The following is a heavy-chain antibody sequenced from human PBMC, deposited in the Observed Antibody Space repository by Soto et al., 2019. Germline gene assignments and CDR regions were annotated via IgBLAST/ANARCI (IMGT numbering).Heavy chain of an antibody. Sequence: QVQLVESGGGVVQPGRSLRLSCAASGFTFSSYGMHWVRQAPGKGLEWVAVISYDGSNKYYADSVKGRFTISRDNSKNTLYLQMNSLRAEDTAVYYCAKDPQPIGATPYRYFDYWGQGTLVTVSS. CDR2: ISYDGSNK. CDR3: AKDPQPIGATPYRYFDY. J-gene: IGHJ4*02. CDR1: GFTFSSYG. V-gene: IGHV3-30*18. D-gene: IGHD1-26*01.